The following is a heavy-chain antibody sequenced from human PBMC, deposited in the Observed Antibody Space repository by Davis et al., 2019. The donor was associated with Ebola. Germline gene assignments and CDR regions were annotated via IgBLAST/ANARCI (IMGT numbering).Heavy chain of an antibody. V-gene: IGHV5-51*01. CDR3: ARALFGSKLGTQDAFDI. CDR2: IYPGDSDT. Sequence: PGGSLRLSCKGSGYSFTSYWIGWVRQMPGKGLEWMGIIYPGDSDTRYSPSFQGQVTISADKSITTAYLQWSSLKASDTAMYYCARALFGSKLGTQDAFDIWGQGTMVTVSS. CDR1: GYSFTSYW. D-gene: IGHD1-14*01. J-gene: IGHJ3*02.